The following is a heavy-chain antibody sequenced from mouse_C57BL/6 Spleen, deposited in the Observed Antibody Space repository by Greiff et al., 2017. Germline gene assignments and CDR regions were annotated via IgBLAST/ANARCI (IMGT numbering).Heavy chain of an antibody. CDR3: ARDRGYDGYYVGGAMDY. D-gene: IGHD2-3*01. J-gene: IGHJ4*01. CDR1: GFTFSSYA. V-gene: IGHV5-4*01. CDR2: ISDGGSYT. Sequence: EVNVVESGGGLVKPGGSLKLSCAASGFTFSSYAMSWVRQTPEKRLEWVATISDGGSYTYYPDNVKGRFTISIDNAKNNLYLQMSHLKSEDTSMYYCARDRGYDGYYVGGAMDYWGQGASVTVSS.